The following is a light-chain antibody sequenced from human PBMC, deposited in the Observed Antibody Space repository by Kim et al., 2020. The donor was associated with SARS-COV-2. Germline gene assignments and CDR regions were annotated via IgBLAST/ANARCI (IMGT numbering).Light chain of an antibody. CDR2: KAS. Sequence: DIQMTQSPSTLSASVGDRVTVTCRASQSISGWLAWYQQKPGKAPKVLIYKASTLESGVPSRFSGSGSGTEFTLAISSLQPDDFATYYCQQYSGNSRTFGQGTKVEIK. J-gene: IGKJ1*01. V-gene: IGKV1-5*03. CDR3: QQYSGNSRT. CDR1: QSISGW.